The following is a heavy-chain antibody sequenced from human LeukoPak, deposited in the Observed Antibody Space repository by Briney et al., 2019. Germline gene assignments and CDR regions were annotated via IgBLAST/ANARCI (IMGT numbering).Heavy chain of an antibody. CDR1: GGSISSYY. CDR2: IYYSGST. D-gene: IGHD2-8*01. CDR3: ARLMTSFRAFDI. V-gene: IGHV4-30-4*01. Sequence: SETLSLTCTVSGGSISSYYWSWIRQPPGKGLEWIGYIYYSGSTYYNPSLKSRVTISVDTSKNQFSLKLSSVTAADTAMYYCARLMTSFRAFDIWGQGTMVTVSS. J-gene: IGHJ3*02.